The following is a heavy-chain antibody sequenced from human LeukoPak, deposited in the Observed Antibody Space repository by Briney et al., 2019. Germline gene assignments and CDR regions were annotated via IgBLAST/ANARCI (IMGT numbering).Heavy chain of an antibody. CDR2: ISSNGGST. CDR1: GFTFSSYA. CDR3: ARELGGNSVGVDV. D-gene: IGHD4-23*01. Sequence: GGSLRLSCAASGFTFSSYAMHWVRQAPGKGLEYVSAISSNGGSTYYANSVKGRFTISRDNSKNTLYLQMGSLRAEDMAVYYCARELGGNSVGVDVWGQGTLVTVSS. J-gene: IGHJ4*02. V-gene: IGHV3-64*01.